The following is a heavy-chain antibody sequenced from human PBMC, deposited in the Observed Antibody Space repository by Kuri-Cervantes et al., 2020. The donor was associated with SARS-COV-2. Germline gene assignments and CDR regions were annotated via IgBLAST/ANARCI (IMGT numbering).Heavy chain of an antibody. CDR1: GGSFSGYY. CDR2: INHSGST. Sequence: GSLRLSCAVYGGSFSGYYWSWIRQPPGKGLEWIGEINHSGSTNYNPSLKSRVTISVDTSKNQFSLKLSSVTAADTAVYYCARGVRGYSYGFYYYYYGMDVWGQGTTVTVSS. V-gene: IGHV4-34*01. D-gene: IGHD5-18*01. J-gene: IGHJ6*02. CDR3: ARGVRGYSYGFYYYYYGMDV.